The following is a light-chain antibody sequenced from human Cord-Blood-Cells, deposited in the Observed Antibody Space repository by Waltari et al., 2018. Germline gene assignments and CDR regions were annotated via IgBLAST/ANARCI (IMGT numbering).Light chain of an antibody. CDR1: QSVRSSY. J-gene: IGKJ2*01. CDR2: GAS. V-gene: IGKV3-20*01. Sequence: DIVLTQPPGTLSLSPGERATLPCRASQSVRSSYLAWYQQKPGQAPRLLIYGASSRATGIPDRFSGSGSGTDFTLTISRLEPEDFAVYYCQQYGSSPYTFGQGTKLEIK. CDR3: QQYGSSPYT.